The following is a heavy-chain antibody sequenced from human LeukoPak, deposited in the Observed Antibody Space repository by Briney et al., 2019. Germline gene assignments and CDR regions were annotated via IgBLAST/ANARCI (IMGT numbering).Heavy chain of an antibody. V-gene: IGHV3-21*01. CDR2: ISSSSYI. D-gene: IGHD4-17*01. CDR3: ARSESGDYDFDY. J-gene: IGHJ4*02. CDR1: GFTFSSHS. Sequence: TGGSLRLSCAASGFTFSSHSMNWVRQAPGKGLEWVSSISSSSYIYYADSVKGRFTISRDNAKNSLYLQMNSLRAEDTAVYYCARSESGDYDFDYWGQGTLVTVSS.